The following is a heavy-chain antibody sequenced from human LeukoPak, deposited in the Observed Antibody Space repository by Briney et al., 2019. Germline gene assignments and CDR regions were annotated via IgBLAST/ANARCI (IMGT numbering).Heavy chain of an antibody. CDR2: IKQDGSEK. J-gene: IGHJ4*02. V-gene: IGHV3-7*01. D-gene: IGHD2-2*01. Sequence: PGGSLRLSCAASGFTFSSYWTSWVRQAPGKGLEWVANIKQDGSEKYYVDSVKGRFTISRDNAKSSLYLQMNSLRAEDTAVYYCARAEMPYYFDYWGQGTLVTVSS. CDR1: GFTFSSYW. CDR3: ARAEMPYYFDY.